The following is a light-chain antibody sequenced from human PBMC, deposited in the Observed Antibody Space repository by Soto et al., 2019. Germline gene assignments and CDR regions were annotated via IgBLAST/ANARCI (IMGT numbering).Light chain of an antibody. CDR1: QSVSSK. J-gene: IGKJ2*01. CDR2: GAS. V-gene: IGKV3-15*01. Sequence: EIVMTQSPATLSVSPGERATLSCRASQSVSSKLVWYQQKPGQAPRLLIYGASTRATGIPARFSGSGSGTEFTLTISSRQSEDFAVYYCQQYNNWPPYTFGQGTKLEIK. CDR3: QQYNNWPPYT.